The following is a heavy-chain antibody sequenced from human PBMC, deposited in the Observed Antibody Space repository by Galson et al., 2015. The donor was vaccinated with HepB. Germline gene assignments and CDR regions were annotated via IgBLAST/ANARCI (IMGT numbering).Heavy chain of an antibody. J-gene: IGHJ5*02. V-gene: IGHV7-4-1*02. Sequence: SVKVSCKASGYTFTNYAMNWVRQAPGQGLEWMGWINTNTGIPTYAQGFTGRFVFSLDTSVSTAYLQISSLKAEDTAVYYCARTPYYGSGSYYNAWFDPWGQGTLVTVSS. CDR2: INTNTGIP. CDR1: GYTFTNYA. D-gene: IGHD3-10*01. CDR3: ARTPYYGSGSYYNAWFDP.